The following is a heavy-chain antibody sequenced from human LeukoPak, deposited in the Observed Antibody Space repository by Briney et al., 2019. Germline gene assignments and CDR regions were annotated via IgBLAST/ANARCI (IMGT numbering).Heavy chain of an antibody. D-gene: IGHD3-3*01. CDR3: ARDRNTDFWSGYYSNYFDY. J-gene: IGHJ4*02. V-gene: IGHV3-7*01. CDR2: IKQDGSEK. Sequence: PGGSLRLSCAASGFTFSSYWMSWVRQAPGKGLEWVAKIKQDGSEKYYVDSVKGRFTISRDNAKNSLYLQMNSLRAEDTAVYYCARDRNTDFWSGYYSNYFDYWGQGTLVTVSS. CDR1: GFTFSSYW.